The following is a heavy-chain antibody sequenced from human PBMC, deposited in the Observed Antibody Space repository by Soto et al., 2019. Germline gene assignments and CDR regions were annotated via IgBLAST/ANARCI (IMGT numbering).Heavy chain of an antibody. CDR3: ARVIRDQLLSDY. D-gene: IGHD1-26*01. CDR1: GYTFTNYD. J-gene: IGHJ4*02. V-gene: IGHV1-8*01. Sequence: QVQLVQSGAEVKQPGASVKVSCRTSGYTFTNYDINWVRQATGQGLEFMGWMNPDSANTGYAQKFQGRVTMTRDTSINTAYMELKSVTSEDTAIYYCARVIRDQLLSDYWGQGSLVIVSS. CDR2: MNPDSANT.